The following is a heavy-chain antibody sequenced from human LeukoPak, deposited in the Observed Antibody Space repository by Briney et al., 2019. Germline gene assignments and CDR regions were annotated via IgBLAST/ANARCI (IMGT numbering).Heavy chain of an antibody. V-gene: IGHV1-18*01. CDR2: ISAYNGNT. J-gene: IGHJ4*02. CDR3: ARDGARRYDY. Sequence: ASVKVSCKASGYTFTSYGITWVRQAAGQGHEWLGWISAYNGNTNYAQKFQGRVTMSTVTSTRTAYMELRSLTSDDTAVYYCARDGARRYDYWGQGTLVTVSS. CDR1: GYTFTSYG. D-gene: IGHD6-6*01.